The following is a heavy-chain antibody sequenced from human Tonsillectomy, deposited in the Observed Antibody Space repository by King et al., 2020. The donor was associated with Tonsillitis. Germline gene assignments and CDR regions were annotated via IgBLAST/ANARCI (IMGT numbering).Heavy chain of an antibody. CDR1: GFTFSSYG. CDR3: AKDLFPTYGSGSAVGY. CDR2: ISYDGSNK. J-gene: IGHJ4*02. D-gene: IGHD3-10*01. Sequence: VQLVESGGGVVQPGRSLRLSCAASGFTFSSYGMHWVRQAPGKGLEWVAVISYDGSNKYYADSVKGRFTISRDNSKNTLYLQMNSLRAEDTAVYYCAKDLFPTYGSGSAVGYWGQGTLVTVSS. V-gene: IGHV3-30*18.